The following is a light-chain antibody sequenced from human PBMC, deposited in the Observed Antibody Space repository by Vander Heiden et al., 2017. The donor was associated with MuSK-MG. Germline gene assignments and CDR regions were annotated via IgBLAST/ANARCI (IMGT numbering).Light chain of an antibody. V-gene: IGLV3-1*01. CDR1: KLGDKY. J-gene: IGLJ1*01. CDR2: EDD. Sequence: SYELTQPPPVSVSPGQPASITCSGDKLGDKYACWYQQKPGQSPVLVIYEDDKRPSGIPERFSGSNSGNTATLTISGTQAMDEADYYCQAWDSTGAYVFGTGTKVTVL. CDR3: QAWDSTGAYV.